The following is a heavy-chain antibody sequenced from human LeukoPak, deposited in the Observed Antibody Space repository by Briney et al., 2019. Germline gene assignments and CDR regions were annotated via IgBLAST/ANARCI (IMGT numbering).Heavy chain of an antibody. CDR3: AYTGTTGYDAFDI. D-gene: IGHD1-7*01. CDR1: GGTFSSYA. CDR2: IIPIFGTA. Sequence: ASVKVSCKASGGTFSSYAISWVRQAPGQGLEWMGGIIPIFGTANYAQKFQGRVTITTDESTSTAYMELSSLRSEDMAVYYCAYTGTTGYDAFDIWGQGTMVTVSS. J-gene: IGHJ3*02. V-gene: IGHV1-69*05.